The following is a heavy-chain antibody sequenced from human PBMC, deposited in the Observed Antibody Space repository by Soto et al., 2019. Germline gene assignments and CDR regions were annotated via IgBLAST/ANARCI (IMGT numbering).Heavy chain of an antibody. D-gene: IGHD6-25*01. J-gene: IGHJ2*01. CDR3: GRDPARWRQPNWYFDL. Sequence: QVQLVESGGGVVQPGRSLRLSCAASGFTFSGYGMHWVRQAPGKGLEWVALISFDGSNKYYADSAKGRFTISRDTSKNTLDLQMNSLRPEDTAVYYCGRDPARWRQPNWYFDLGGRGTLVTVSS. V-gene: IGHV3-30*03. CDR1: GFTFSGYG. CDR2: ISFDGSNK.